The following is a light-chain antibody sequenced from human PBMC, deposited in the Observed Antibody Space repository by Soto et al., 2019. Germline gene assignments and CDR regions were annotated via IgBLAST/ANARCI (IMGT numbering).Light chain of an antibody. CDR1: QSVTIY. CDR3: QQYNNWPPRT. CDR2: DAS. V-gene: IGKV3-15*01. Sequence: EIVMTQSPVTLSVSPGERATLSCRASQSVTIYLAWYQQKPGQAPRLLIYDASTSATGIPARFSGSGSGTEFNLTISSRQAEAFAVDYCQQYNNWPPRTFGQGTKVEIK. J-gene: IGKJ1*01.